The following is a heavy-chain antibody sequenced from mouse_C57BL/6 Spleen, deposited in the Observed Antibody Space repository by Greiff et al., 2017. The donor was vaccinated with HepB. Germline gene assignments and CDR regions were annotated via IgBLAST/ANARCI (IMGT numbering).Heavy chain of an antibody. D-gene: IGHD2-4*01. V-gene: IGHV1-85*01. Sequence: VKLMESGPELVKPGASVKLSCKASGYTFTSYDINWVKQRPGQGLEWIGWIYPRDGSTKYNEKFKGKATLTVDTSSSTAYMELHSLTSEDSAVYFCASTGNYDYGGFAYWGQGTLVTVSA. J-gene: IGHJ3*01. CDR2: IYPRDGST. CDR1: GYTFTSYD. CDR3: ASTGNYDYGGFAY.